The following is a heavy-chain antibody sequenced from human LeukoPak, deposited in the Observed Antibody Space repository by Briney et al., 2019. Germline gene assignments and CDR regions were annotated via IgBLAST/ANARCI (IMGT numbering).Heavy chain of an antibody. Sequence: GASVKVSYKASGYTFTSYGISWVRQAPGQGLEWMGWISAYNGNTNYAQKLQGRVTMTTDTSTSTAYMELRSLRSDDTAVYYCARHSRYCSSTSCYVYYYYYYYMDVWGKGTTVTVSS. V-gene: IGHV1-18*01. J-gene: IGHJ6*03. CDR3: ARHSRYCSSTSCYVYYYYYYYMDV. CDR2: ISAYNGNT. D-gene: IGHD2-2*01. CDR1: GYTFTSYG.